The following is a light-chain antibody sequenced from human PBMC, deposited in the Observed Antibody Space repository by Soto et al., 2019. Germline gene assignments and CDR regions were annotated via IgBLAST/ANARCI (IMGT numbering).Light chain of an antibody. CDR1: QSVSSSY. CDR2: GSS. Sequence: EIVLTQSPGTLSLSPGERATLSCRASQSVSSSYLAWYQQKPGQAPRLLIYGSSSRATGIPDMFSGSGSGTDFTLTISRLESEDFAVYYCQQYGSSPYTFGLGTKLHIK. J-gene: IGKJ2*01. CDR3: QQYGSSPYT. V-gene: IGKV3-20*01.